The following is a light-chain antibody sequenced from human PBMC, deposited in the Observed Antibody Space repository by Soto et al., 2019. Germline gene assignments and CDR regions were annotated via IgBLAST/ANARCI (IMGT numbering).Light chain of an antibody. CDR1: QSISNF. CDR2: SAS. Sequence: DIQLTQSPSSLSASVGDRVTITCRASQSISNFLNWYQQKPGQAPKLLISSASNVQSGVPSRFSGRGSGTEFTLTISGLQPEHSASYCCQQSYNFPRTFGQGTKVDIK. V-gene: IGKV1-39*01. CDR3: QQSYNFPRT. J-gene: IGKJ1*01.